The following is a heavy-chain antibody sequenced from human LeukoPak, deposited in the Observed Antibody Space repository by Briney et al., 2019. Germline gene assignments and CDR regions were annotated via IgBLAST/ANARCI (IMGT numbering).Heavy chain of an antibody. V-gene: IGHV3-74*01. D-gene: IGHD2-21*01. CDR1: GFTFSGYW. Sequence: GGSLRLSCAASGFTFSGYWMYWVRQAPGEGLVWVSRISNDGSRKTYADSVKGRFTISRDNAKNTLYLQMNSLRVDDTAVYYCARDVGDAPDSWGQGTLVTVSS. CDR3: ARDVGDAPDS. J-gene: IGHJ4*02. CDR2: ISNDGSRK.